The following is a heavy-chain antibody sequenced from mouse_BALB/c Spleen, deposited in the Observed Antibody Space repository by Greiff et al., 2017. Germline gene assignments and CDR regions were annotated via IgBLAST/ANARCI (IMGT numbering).Heavy chain of an antibody. J-gene: IGHJ4*01. CDR3: ARGTTVWDAMDY. CDR1: GFNIKDTY. Sequence: EVQLQQSGAELVKPGASVKLSCTASGFNIKDTYMHWVKQRPEQGLEWIGRIDPANGNTKYDPKFQGKATITADTSSNTAYLQLSSLTSEDTAVYYCARGTTVWDAMDYWGQGTSVTVSS. V-gene: IGHV14-3*02. D-gene: IGHD1-1*01. CDR2: IDPANGNT.